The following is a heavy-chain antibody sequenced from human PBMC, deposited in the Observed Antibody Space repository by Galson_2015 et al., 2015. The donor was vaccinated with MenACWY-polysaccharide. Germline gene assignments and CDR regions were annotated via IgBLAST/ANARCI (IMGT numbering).Heavy chain of an antibody. J-gene: IGHJ4*02. Sequence: SLRISCAASGFTFSNYAMSWVRQAPGKGLEWVSNIGGSGSNTHYADSVKGRFTISRDNSKNTLSLQMNSLRAEDTAVYYCARVRYSTGKYQFDYWGQGTLVAVSS. CDR3: ARVRYSTGKYQFDY. V-gene: IGHV3-23*01. CDR2: IGGSGSNT. D-gene: IGHD2-2*01. CDR1: GFTFSNYA.